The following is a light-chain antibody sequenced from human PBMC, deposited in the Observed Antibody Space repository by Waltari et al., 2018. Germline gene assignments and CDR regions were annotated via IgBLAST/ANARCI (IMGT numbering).Light chain of an antibody. CDR3: SSFSGSSNPVV. Sequence: QSALTQPASVSGSPGQSITISCTGTSSDIGGYDYVSWYQQPPGKAPRLLIYEVNNRPSWVSTRFSASKSGNTASLTISGLQTADEADYYCSSFSGSSNPVVFGRGTKLTVL. J-gene: IGLJ2*01. V-gene: IGLV2-14*01. CDR1: SSDIGGYDY. CDR2: EVN.